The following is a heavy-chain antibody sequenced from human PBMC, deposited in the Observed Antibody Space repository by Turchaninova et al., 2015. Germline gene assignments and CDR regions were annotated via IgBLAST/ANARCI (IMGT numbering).Heavy chain of an antibody. CDR2: INHSGST. CDR3: ATRYGSGI. CDR1: GGSLSGFS. J-gene: IGHJ3*02. Sequence: QVHLQQWGAGLLKPSETLSLTRAVYGGSLSGFSLNWTRQPPGKGLEWIGEINHSGSTNYNPSLKSRVTISVDTSKNQFSLKLSAVTAADTAVYYCATRYGSGIWGQGTMVTVSS. V-gene: IGHV4-34*01. D-gene: IGHD5-18*01.